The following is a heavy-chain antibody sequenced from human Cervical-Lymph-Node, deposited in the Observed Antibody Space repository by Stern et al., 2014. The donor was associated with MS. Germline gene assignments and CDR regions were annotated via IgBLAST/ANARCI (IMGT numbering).Heavy chain of an antibody. CDR3: ARDPSTTASDWFFDL. J-gene: IGHJ2*01. CDR1: GGAVSDYY. Sequence: QVQLQESGPGLVKPSETLSLTCTVSGGAVSDYYWTWIRQRPGEGLEWIGYISDTGTTNYNPSLHSRVTITLDTSQNQVSLRLRSVTAADTAVYYCARDPSTTASDWFFDLWGRGSLVTVSS. CDR2: ISDTGTT. V-gene: IGHV4-59*02. D-gene: IGHD2-21*02.